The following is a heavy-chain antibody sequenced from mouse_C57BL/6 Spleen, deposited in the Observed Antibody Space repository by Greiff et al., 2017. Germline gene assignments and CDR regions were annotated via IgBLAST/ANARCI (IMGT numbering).Heavy chain of an antibody. CDR3: ARRGQSGYYFDY. CDR1: GFTFSSYT. Sequence: EVQVVESGGGLVKPGGSLKLSCAASGFTFSSYTMSWVRQTPEKRLEWVATISGGGGNTYYPDSVKGRFTISRDNAKNTLYLQMSSLRSEDTALYYCARRGQSGYYFDYWGQGTTLTVSS. V-gene: IGHV5-9*01. J-gene: IGHJ2*01. CDR2: ISGGGGNT. D-gene: IGHD3-1*01.